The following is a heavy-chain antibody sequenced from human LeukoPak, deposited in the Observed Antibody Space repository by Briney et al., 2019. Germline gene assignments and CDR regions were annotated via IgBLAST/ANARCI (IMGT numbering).Heavy chain of an antibody. V-gene: IGHV3-7*01. J-gene: IGHJ4*02. CDR2: IKQDGSEK. CDR3: ARVKEDFDWGSYHLDH. Sequence: GGSLRLSCAASGFTFSSYWMSWVRQAPGKGLEWLANIKQDGSEKFHADSVKGRFTVSRDNAKNSLFLQMNSLRAGDTAVYYCARVKEDFDWGSYHLDHWGQGILVTVSS. CDR1: GFTFSSYW. D-gene: IGHD3-16*02.